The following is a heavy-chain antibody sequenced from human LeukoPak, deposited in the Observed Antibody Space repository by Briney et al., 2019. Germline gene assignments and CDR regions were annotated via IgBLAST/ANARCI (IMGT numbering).Heavy chain of an antibody. D-gene: IGHD3-22*01. CDR2: IYTSGST. V-gene: IGHV4-4*07. Sequence: SETLSLTCTVSGGSISSYYWRWIRQPAGKGLEWFGRIYTSGSTNYNPSLKSRVTMSVDTSKNQFSLKLSSVTAADTAVYYGVRRGYDSSGVYDYWGQGTLVTVSS. CDR3: VRRGYDSSGVYDY. J-gene: IGHJ4*02. CDR1: GGSISSYY.